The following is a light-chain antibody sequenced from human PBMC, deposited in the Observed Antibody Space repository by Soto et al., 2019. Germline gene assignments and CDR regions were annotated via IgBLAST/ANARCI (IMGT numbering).Light chain of an antibody. J-gene: IGKJ3*01. Sequence: DIQMTQSPSFLSASLGARVTLTCRARQDISIWLAWYQQRLGEDPRLLIFSASTLKNGVPARFSGSGSGTDFTLTISGLQPEDVATYYCQQGKTSPVSCGPGTKV. CDR3: QQGKTSPVS. CDR1: QDISIW. V-gene: IGKV1D-12*01. CDR2: SAS.